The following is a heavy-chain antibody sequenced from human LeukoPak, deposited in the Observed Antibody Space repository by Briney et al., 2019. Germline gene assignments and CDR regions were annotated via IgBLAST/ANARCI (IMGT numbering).Heavy chain of an antibody. CDR1: GGSISSSSYY. J-gene: IGHJ4*02. CDR3: ARAYCSSTSCSRLGYFNY. V-gene: IGHV4-39*01. Sequence: SETLSLTCTVSGGSISSSSYYWGWIRQPPGKGLEWIGTIYYSGSTYYNPSLKSRVTISVDTSTNQFSLKLSSVTATDTAVYYCARAYCSSTSCSRLGYFNYWGQGTLVTVSS. D-gene: IGHD2-2*01. CDR2: IYYSGST.